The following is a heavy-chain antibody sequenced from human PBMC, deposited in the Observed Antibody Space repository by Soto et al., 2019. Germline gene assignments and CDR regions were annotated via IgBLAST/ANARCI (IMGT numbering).Heavy chain of an antibody. Sequence: GGSLRLSCAASGFTFSSYAMSWVRQAPGKGLEWVSSISGSGFSTYYADSVKGRVTISRDNSKNTLYLQMASLRAEDTAVYFCTKDPPRYMVVAGAAVAEYFQHWGQGTLVTVSS. D-gene: IGHD2-21*01. CDR2: ISGSGFST. J-gene: IGHJ1*01. CDR3: TKDPPRYMVVAGAAVAEYFQH. CDR1: GFTFSSYA. V-gene: IGHV3-23*01.